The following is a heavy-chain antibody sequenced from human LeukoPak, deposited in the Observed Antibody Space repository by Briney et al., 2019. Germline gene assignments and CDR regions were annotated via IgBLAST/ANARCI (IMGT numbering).Heavy chain of an antibody. V-gene: IGHV3-74*01. CDR1: GFAFSSYW. Sequence: GESLKISCAASGFAFSSYWMFWVRQAPGKGLVWVSQINTDGASTTYGDPAKGRFTISRDNAKNTLYLQMNSLRVEDTAVYYCARGTATTAGIDYWGQGTLVTVSS. D-gene: IGHD1/OR15-1a*01. CDR2: INTDGAST. J-gene: IGHJ4*02. CDR3: ARGTATTAGIDY.